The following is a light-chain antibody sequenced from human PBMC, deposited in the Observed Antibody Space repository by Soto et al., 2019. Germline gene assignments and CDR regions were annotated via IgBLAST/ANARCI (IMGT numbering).Light chain of an antibody. CDR1: NSDVGRYNS. V-gene: IGLV2-11*01. Sequence: QSALTQPHSVSGSPGQSVTISCTGTNSDVGRYNSVSWYQQLPGKAPQLIISAVCQRPSGVPDRFSGSKSGNTASLTISGLQTDDEADYFCFSYTANDNWVFGGGTKLTVL. CDR3: FSYTANDNWV. CDR2: AVC. J-gene: IGLJ3*02.